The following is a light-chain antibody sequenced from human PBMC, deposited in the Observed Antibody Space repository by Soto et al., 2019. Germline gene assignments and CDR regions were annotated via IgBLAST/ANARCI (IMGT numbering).Light chain of an antibody. V-gene: IGKV3-20*01. Sequence: EIVMTQSPATLSVSPGERATLSCRASQSVTSTSLAWYQQKPGQAPRLLMYGASSRATGTPDRISGGGSGTDFTLTISRLEPEDFAVYYCQHYVTSSITFGQGTRLEV. J-gene: IGKJ5*01. CDR1: QSVTSTS. CDR3: QHYVTSSIT. CDR2: GAS.